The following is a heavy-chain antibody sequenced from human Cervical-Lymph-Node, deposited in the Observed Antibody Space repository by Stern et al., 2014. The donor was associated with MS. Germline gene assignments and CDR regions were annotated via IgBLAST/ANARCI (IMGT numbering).Heavy chain of an antibody. Sequence: VQLVESGAEVKKPGASVKVSCKASGYTFTSYDINWVRPATGPGLEWMGWMNPNSGNTGYAQKFQGRVTMTRNTSISTAYMELSSLRSEDTAVYYCARGDVLLWFGELLRWFDPWGQGTLVTVSS. J-gene: IGHJ5*02. D-gene: IGHD3-10*01. CDR2: MNPNSGNT. CDR3: ARGDVLLWFGELLRWFDP. CDR1: GYTFTSYD. V-gene: IGHV1-8*01.